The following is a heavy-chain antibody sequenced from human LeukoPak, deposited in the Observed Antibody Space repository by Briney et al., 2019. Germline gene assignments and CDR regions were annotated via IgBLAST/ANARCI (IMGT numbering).Heavy chain of an antibody. Sequence: ASVKVSCKASGYTFTGYYMHWVRQAPGQGLEWMGWINPNSGGTNYAQKFQGRITMTRDTSISTAYMELSRLRSDDTAVYYCARDSYHYYYMDVWGKGTTVTVSS. CDR1: GYTFTGYY. J-gene: IGHJ6*03. CDR2: INPNSGGT. CDR3: ARDSYHYYYMDV. V-gene: IGHV1-2*02. D-gene: IGHD2-21*01.